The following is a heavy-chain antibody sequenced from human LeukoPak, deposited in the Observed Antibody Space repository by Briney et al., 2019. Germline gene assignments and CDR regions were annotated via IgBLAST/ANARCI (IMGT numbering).Heavy chain of an antibody. V-gene: IGHV1-18*01. J-gene: IGHJ4*02. D-gene: IGHD6-13*01. CDR2: ISANSGKT. CDR3: AKVAGDRMDH. CDR1: GYTFATYG. Sequence: ASVKVSCEASGYTFATYGFCWVRQAPGHGLEWMGWISANSGKTDYAQKFQGRVTMTTDASTTTAYMELRSLRPDDTALYFCAKVAGDRMDHWGQGTLLTVSS.